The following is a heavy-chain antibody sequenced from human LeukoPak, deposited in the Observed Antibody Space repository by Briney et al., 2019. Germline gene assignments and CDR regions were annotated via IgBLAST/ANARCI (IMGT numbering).Heavy chain of an antibody. CDR1: GYTFTGYY. V-gene: IGHV1-2*02. J-gene: IGHJ3*02. D-gene: IGHD3-16*01. Sequence: ASVKVSCKASGYTFTGYYMHWVRQAPGQGLEWMGWINPNSGGTNYAQKFQGRVTMTRDTSISTAYMELSRLRSDDTAVYYCAKAPRGKLGGDAFDIWGQGTMVTVSS. CDR3: AKAPRGKLGGDAFDI. CDR2: INPNSGGT.